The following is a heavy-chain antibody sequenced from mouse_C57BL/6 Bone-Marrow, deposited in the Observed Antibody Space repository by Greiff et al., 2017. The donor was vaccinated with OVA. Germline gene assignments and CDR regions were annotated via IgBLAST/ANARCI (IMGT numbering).Heavy chain of an antibody. J-gene: IGHJ2*01. V-gene: IGHV1-50*01. Sequence: QVQLQQPGAELVKPGASVKLSCKASGFTFTSYWMQWVKQRPGQGLEWIGEIDPSDSYTNYHQKFKGKATLTVATSSSTAYMQLSSLTSEDSAVYYCARGGWLLLDYWGQGTTLTVSS. CDR2: IDPSDSYT. D-gene: IGHD2-3*01. CDR1: GFTFTSYW. CDR3: ARGGWLLLDY.